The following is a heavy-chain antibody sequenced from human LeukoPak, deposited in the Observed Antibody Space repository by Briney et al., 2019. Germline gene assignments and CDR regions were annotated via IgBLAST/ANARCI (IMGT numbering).Heavy chain of an antibody. Sequence: GASVKVSCKASGYTFTGYYMHWVRHAPGQGLEWMGWINPNSGGTNYAQKFQGRVAMTRDTSISTAYMELSRLRSDDTAVYYCARKLRLRKAVYGMDVWGQGTTVTVSS. CDR3: ARKLRLRKAVYGMDV. V-gene: IGHV1-2*02. J-gene: IGHJ6*02. CDR1: GYTFTGYY. D-gene: IGHD3-3*01. CDR2: INPNSGGT.